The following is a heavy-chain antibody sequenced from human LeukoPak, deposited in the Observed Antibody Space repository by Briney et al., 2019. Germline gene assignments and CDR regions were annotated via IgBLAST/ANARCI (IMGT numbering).Heavy chain of an antibody. CDR2: IYTSGST. J-gene: IGHJ4*02. V-gene: IGHV4-61*02. CDR3: ARAGGYYDSSGYYGTFDY. D-gene: IGHD3-22*01. CDR1: GGSISSGSYY. Sequence: KASETLSLTCTVSGGSISSGSYYWSWIRQPAGKGLEWIGRIYTSGSTNYNPSLKSRVTISVDTSKNQFSLKLSSVTAADTAVYYCARAGGYYDSSGYYGTFDYWGQGTLVTVPS.